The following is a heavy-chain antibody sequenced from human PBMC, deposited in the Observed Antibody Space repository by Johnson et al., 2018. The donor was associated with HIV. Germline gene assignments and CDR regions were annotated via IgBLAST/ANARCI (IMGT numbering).Heavy chain of an antibody. CDR2: IYSGGNT. CDR1: GFTVSTNY. CDR3: AKGLYYYDSSDYDVPEI. D-gene: IGHD3-22*01. Sequence: VQLVESGGGLVQPGGSLRLSCAASGFTVSTNYMSWVRQAPGKGLEWVSVIYSGGNTYYADPVKGRFTISRDNSKNTLYLQMNNLRVEDMGVYYCAKGLYYYDSSDYDVPEIWGQGTTVAVSS. J-gene: IGHJ3*02. V-gene: IGHV3-66*01.